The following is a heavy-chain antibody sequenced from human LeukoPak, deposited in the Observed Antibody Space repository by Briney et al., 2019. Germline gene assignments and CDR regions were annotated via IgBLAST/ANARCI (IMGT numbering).Heavy chain of an antibody. CDR3: ARAIYGDYGQNYYYYMDV. CDR2: ISSSSSYI. Sequence: GGSLRLSCAASGFTFSSYEMNWVRQAPGKGLEWVSSISSSSSYIYYADSVKGRFTISRDNAKNSLYLQMNSLRAEDTAVYYCARAIYGDYGQNYYYYMDVWGKGTTVTVSS. V-gene: IGHV3-21*01. D-gene: IGHD4-17*01. CDR1: GFTFSSYE. J-gene: IGHJ6*03.